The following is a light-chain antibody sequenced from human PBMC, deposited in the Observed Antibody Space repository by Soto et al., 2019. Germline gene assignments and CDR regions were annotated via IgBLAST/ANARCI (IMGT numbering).Light chain of an antibody. J-gene: IGKJ2*01. CDR2: AAS. Sequence: DIQMTQSPSSVSASVGDRVTITCRASQDISSWLTWYQQKPGKAPKSLIYAASSLESGVPTRFSGSGSGTDFSLTISSLQPEDFATYYCQQTNSGPYTFGQGTKVDIK. CDR3: QQTNSGPYT. CDR1: QDISSW. V-gene: IGKV1-12*01.